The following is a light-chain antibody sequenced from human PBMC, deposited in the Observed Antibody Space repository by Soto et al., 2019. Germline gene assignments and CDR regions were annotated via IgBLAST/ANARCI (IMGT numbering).Light chain of an antibody. Sequence: DIQMTQSPPTLSASVGDRVIITCRASQSISNWLAWYQQKPGKAPKLLIYKASSLESGVPSRFSGSGSGTEFSLTISSLQPDDFATYYCQQHNSYSQTFGQGTREEIK. CDR2: KAS. CDR3: QQHNSYSQT. V-gene: IGKV1-5*03. CDR1: QSISNW. J-gene: IGKJ1*01.